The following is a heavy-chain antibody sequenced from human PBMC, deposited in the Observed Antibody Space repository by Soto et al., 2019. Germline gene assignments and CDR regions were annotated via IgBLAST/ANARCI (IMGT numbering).Heavy chain of an antibody. Sequence: PSETLSLTCTVSGGSISRSGYYWGWIRQPPGKGLEWIGSIYDSGSTYYNLSLKNRVTISVDTSKNQFSLKLTSVTAADTAVYYCARIDYWGQGTLLTVSS. CDR1: GGSISRSGYY. CDR2: IYDSGST. J-gene: IGHJ4*02. V-gene: IGHV4-39*01. CDR3: ARIDY.